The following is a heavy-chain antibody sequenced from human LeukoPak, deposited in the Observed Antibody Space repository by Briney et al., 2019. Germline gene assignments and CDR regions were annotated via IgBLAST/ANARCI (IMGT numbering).Heavy chain of an antibody. V-gene: IGHV1-2*02. D-gene: IGHD2-2*01. CDR1: GYTFTGYY. CDR3: AREGHGHCSSTSCFYFDY. J-gene: IGHJ4*02. Sequence: ASVKVSCKASGYTFTGYYMHWLRQAPGQGLEWMGWINPSSGGTNYAQKFQGRVTMTRDTSISTAYMELSRLRSDATAVYYWAREGHGHCSSTSCFYFDYWGQGTLVTVSS. CDR2: INPSSGGT.